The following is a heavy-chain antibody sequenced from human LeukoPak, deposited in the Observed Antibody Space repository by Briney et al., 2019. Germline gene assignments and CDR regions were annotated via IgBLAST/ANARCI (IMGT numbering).Heavy chain of an antibody. CDR2: IWYDGSNK. Sequence: GGSLRLSCAASGFTFSSYGMHWVRQAPGKGLEWVAVIWYDGSNKYYADSVKGRFTISRDNSKNTLYLQMNSLRAEDTAVYYCARDGDYDILTGYYATIDYWGQGTLVTVSS. CDR3: ARDGDYDILTGYYATIDY. J-gene: IGHJ4*02. V-gene: IGHV3-33*01. CDR1: GFTFSSYG. D-gene: IGHD3-9*01.